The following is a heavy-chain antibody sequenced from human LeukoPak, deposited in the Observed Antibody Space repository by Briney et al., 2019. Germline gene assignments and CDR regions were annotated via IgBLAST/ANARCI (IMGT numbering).Heavy chain of an antibody. D-gene: IGHD3/OR15-3a*01. J-gene: IGHJ4*02. Sequence: GGSLRLSCAASGFTFGNTWMNWVRQVPGQGLEWVANIKQDGSEKFYVASVKGRFTISRDNGKSSLYLQMNSLRAEDTALYYCATSYDMGWLIGYWGQGTLVTVSS. CDR3: ATSYDMGWLIGY. CDR2: IKQDGSEK. CDR1: GFTFGNTW. V-gene: IGHV3-7*03.